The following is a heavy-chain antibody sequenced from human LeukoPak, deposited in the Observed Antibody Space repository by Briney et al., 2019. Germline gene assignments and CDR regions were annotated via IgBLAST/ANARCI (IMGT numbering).Heavy chain of an antibody. V-gene: IGHV3-23*01. CDR1: GFTFSSYA. CDR2: ISASSGST. Sequence: GGSLRLSCAASGFTFSSYAMSWVRQAPGKGLEWVSAISASSGSTYYADSVRGRFTISRDNSKNTVYVQMNSLRAEDTAVYYCAKDKSSPGYSSGWCYFDYWGQGTLVTVSS. D-gene: IGHD6-19*01. CDR3: AKDKSSPGYSSGWCYFDY. J-gene: IGHJ4*02.